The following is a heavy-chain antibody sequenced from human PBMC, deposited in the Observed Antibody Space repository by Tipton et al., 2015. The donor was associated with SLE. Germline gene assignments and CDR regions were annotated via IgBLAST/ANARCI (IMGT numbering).Heavy chain of an antibody. Sequence: TLSLTCVVSDYSISSTYYWSWIRQPPGKGLEWIGYIYYSGSTVYNPSLQSRLTLSVDTSKNQFSLKLTSVTAADTAMYYCARDKQPGDYWGQGTLVTVSS. J-gene: IGHJ4*02. D-gene: IGHD1-1*01. CDR3: ARDKQPGDY. V-gene: IGHV4-59*01. CDR2: IYYSGST. CDR1: DYSISSTYY.